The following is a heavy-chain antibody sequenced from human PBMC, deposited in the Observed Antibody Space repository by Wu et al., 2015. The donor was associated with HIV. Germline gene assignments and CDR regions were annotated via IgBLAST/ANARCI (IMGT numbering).Heavy chain of an antibody. CDR1: GFTFTGYY. D-gene: IGHD5-12*01. V-gene: IGHV1-69*01. J-gene: IGHJ6*02. Sequence: QVQLLQSGAEVKRPGASVKVSCKASGFTFTGYYMHWVRQAPGQGLEWMGGINPLFGTTKHSQRFQDRVTFTTDESKRTAYMELSSLRSEDTAIYYCAINTDSVATSLYSLGVWGQGTVVTVSS. CDR3: AINTDSVATSLYSLGV. CDR2: INPLFGTT.